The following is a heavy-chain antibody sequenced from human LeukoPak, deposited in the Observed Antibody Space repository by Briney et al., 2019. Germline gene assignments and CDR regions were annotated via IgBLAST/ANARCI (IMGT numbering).Heavy chain of an antibody. D-gene: IGHD1-7*01. Sequence: GGSLRLSCAASGFTFSSFSMHWVRQAPGKGLEWVSYISSSSTTIYYADSLKGRFTISRDNSKNTVYLQMNSLRAEDTAVYYCAKDREGTTFDNRGQGTLVTVSS. CDR2: ISSSSTTI. V-gene: IGHV3-48*01. CDR3: AKDREGTTFDN. CDR1: GFTFSSFS. J-gene: IGHJ4*02.